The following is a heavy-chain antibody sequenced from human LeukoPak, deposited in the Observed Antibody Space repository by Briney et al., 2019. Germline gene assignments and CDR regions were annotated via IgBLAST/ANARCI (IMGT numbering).Heavy chain of an antibody. J-gene: IGHJ4*02. D-gene: IGHD6-19*01. V-gene: IGHV3-23*01. CDR1: GFTFSSYA. Sequence: PGGSLRLSCAASGFTFSSYAMSWVRQAPGKGLEWVSVIIGSGDSTYYADSVKGRFTISRDNSKSTLYLQMNSLRAEDTAVYYCAKRSSAWFFDYWGQGTLVTASS. CDR2: IIGSGDST. CDR3: AKRSSAWFFDY.